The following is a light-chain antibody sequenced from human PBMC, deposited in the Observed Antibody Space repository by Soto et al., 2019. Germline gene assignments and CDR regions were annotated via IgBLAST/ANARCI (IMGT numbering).Light chain of an antibody. J-gene: IGKJ1*01. Sequence: DIQMTQSPSTLSASVGDRVTITCRASQSISSWLAGSQQKPGKAPRLLIYDASYLERGVPSRFSGSGSGTEFTLTISDLQPDYLATYYGQQYHSLWTFRQGTKVEI. CDR3: QQYHSLWT. CDR1: QSISSW. V-gene: IGKV1-5*01. CDR2: DAS.